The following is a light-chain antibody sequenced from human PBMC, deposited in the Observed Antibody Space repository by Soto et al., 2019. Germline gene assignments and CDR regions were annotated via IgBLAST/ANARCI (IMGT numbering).Light chain of an antibody. CDR3: QQLNNYPDT. V-gene: IGKV1-9*01. Sequence: DIQLTQSPSFLSASVGDRVTITCRASQGISSSLGWYQQKPGKAPKLLFHAASTLHSGVPSRFSGSASGPEFTLTISSLQPEDFATYYCQQLNNYPDTFGQGTKLEIK. CDR1: QGISSS. J-gene: IGKJ2*01. CDR2: AAS.